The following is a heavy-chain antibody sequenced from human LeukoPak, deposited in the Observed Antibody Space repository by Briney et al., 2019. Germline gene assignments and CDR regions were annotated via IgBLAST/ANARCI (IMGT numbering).Heavy chain of an antibody. CDR3: ARQDSSGWTDFDY. V-gene: IGHV4-59*08. J-gene: IGHJ4*02. Sequence: KSSETLSLTCTVSGDSISSYYWSWIRQPPGKGLEWIGYIYNSGSTYYNPSLKSRVTISVDTSKNQFSLKLSSVTAADTAVYYCARQDSSGWTDFDYWGQGTLVTVSS. CDR2: IYNSGST. CDR1: GDSISSYY. D-gene: IGHD6-19*01.